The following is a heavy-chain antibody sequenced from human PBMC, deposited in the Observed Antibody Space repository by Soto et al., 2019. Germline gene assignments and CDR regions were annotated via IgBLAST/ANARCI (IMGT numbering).Heavy chain of an antibody. Sequence: EVQLLESGGGLVQPGGSLRLSCAASGFTFSGYAMSWVRQAPGKGLEWVSAIGNGGISTWYADSVKGRFAISRDNSKDTLYLHMTSLRAEDTAIYYCAKAGCGTGGCFPYYFDYWGQGTLVTVSS. D-gene: IGHD2-8*02. CDR1: GFTFSGYA. V-gene: IGHV3-23*05. J-gene: IGHJ4*02. CDR2: IGNGGIST. CDR3: AKAGCGTGGCFPYYFDY.